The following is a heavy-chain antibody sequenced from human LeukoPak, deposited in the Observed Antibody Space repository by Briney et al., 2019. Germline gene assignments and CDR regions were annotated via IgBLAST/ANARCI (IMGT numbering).Heavy chain of an antibody. CDR2: SSSSGNTT. V-gene: IGHV3-11*01. Sequence: KPGGSLRLSCAASGFIFSDHYTSWIRQAPGKGLEWLSYSSSSGNTTHCADSVRGRFTISRDNAKNSLFLQMNSLRVEDTAIYYCARDGTSSWYFDSWGQGTLVTVAS. D-gene: IGHD6-13*01. CDR3: ARDGTSSWYFDS. J-gene: IGHJ4*02. CDR1: GFIFSDHY.